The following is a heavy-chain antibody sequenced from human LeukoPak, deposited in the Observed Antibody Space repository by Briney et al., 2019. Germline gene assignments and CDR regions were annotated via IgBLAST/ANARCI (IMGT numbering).Heavy chain of an antibody. CDR1: GYTFTNYY. J-gene: IGHJ3*02. D-gene: IGHD3-9*01. CDR3: AKDPPSLRYFDWLSPRADDAFDI. Sequence: ASVKISCKASGYTFTNYYMHWVRQAPGQGLEWLGLITPSGGSTWYAQKFQGRVTMTTDTSTSTAYMELRSLRAEDTAVYYCAKDPPSLRYFDWLSPRADDAFDIWGQGTMVTVSS. CDR2: ITPSGGST. V-gene: IGHV1-46*01.